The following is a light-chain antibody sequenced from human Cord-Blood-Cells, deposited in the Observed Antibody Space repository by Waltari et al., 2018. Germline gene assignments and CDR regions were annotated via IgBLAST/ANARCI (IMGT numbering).Light chain of an antibody. Sequence: QSALTQPASVSGSPGQSITISCTGTSSDVGGYNYVSWYQQHPGKAPKLMIYDVSNRPSGVFNRFSGSKSGNTASLTISGLQAEDEADYYCSSHTSSSTVVFGGGTKLTVL. J-gene: IGLJ2*01. CDR3: SSHTSSSTVV. CDR1: SSDVGGYNY. CDR2: DVS. V-gene: IGLV2-14*01.